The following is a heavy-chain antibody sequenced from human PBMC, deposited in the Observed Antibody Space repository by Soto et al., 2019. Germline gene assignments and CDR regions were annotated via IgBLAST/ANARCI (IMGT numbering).Heavy chain of an antibody. CDR3: AQCLLGVNYYYGMDV. J-gene: IGHJ6*02. D-gene: IGHD3-16*01. Sequence: QVQLVQSGAEVKKPGSSVKVSCKASGGTFSSYAINWVRQAPGQGLEWMGGIIPIFATVDYAQKFQGRVTITADESTSTAYMELSSLRSEDTAVYYCAQCLLGVNYYYGMDVWGQGTTVTVSS. V-gene: IGHV1-69*12. CDR1: GGTFSSYA. CDR2: IIPIFATV.